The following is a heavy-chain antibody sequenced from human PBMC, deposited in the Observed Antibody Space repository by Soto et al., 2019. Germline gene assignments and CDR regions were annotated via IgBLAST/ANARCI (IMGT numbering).Heavy chain of an antibody. CDR3: ARAFAGTGAYWYFGL. V-gene: IGHV4-61*01. J-gene: IGHJ2*01. CDR1: GGSVSSGSYY. D-gene: IGHD2-8*02. Sequence: QVQLQESGPGLVKPSETLSLTCTVSGGSVSSGSYYWSWIRQPPGKGLEWIGYIYHSGSTHYSPSLKSRLTISIDTSRNQFSLSLASVTAADTAVYYCARAFAGTGAYWYFGLWGRGTLVTVSS. CDR2: IYHSGST.